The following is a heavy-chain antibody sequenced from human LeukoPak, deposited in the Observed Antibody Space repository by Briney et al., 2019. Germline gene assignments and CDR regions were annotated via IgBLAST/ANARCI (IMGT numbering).Heavy chain of an antibody. CDR2: IYYSGST. V-gene: IGHV4-59*08. J-gene: IGHJ3*02. D-gene: IGHD3-22*01. CDR3: ARGGGGYHYDSSGYYRNDAFDI. CDR1: GGSISSYY. Sequence: PSETLSLTCTVSGGSISSYYWSWIRQPPGKGLEWIGYIYYSGSTNYNPSLKSRVTISVDTSKNQFSLKLSSVTAADTAVYYCARGGGGYHYDSSGYYRNDAFDIWGQETMVTVSS.